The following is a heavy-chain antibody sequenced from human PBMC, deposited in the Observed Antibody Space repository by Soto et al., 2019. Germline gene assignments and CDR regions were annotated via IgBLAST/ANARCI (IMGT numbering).Heavy chain of an antibody. J-gene: IGHJ4*02. Sequence: PGGSLILSCAASGFTFINSWMNWVRQAPGKGLEWVGRIKSKTAGGTTDYPAPVKGRFTISRDDSKNTLYLQINSLKTEDTAVYYCTTAPRYSGYDTSIDGWGQGTLVTVSS. D-gene: IGHD5-12*01. CDR1: GFTFINSW. V-gene: IGHV3-15*07. CDR2: IKSKTAGGTT. CDR3: TTAPRYSGYDTSIDG.